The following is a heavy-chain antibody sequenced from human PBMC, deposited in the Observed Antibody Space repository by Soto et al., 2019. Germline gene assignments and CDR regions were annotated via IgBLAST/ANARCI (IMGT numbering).Heavy chain of an antibody. CDR1: GGSITNYY. V-gene: IGHV4-59*01. CDR3: ARVPGLAPDY. Sequence: SETLSLTCTVSGGSITNYYWDWVRHPPGKGLEWIGYIYYTGSTKYNPSLQSRVTISVDMSKNQLSLKLRSVTAADTAVYYCARVPGLAPDYWGRGTLVTVS. CDR2: IYYTGST. J-gene: IGHJ4*02.